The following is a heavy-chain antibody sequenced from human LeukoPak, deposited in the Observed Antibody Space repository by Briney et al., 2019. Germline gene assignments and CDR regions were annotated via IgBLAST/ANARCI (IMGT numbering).Heavy chain of an antibody. CDR1: GFTFSSYS. D-gene: IGHD3-9*01. Sequence: PGGSLRLSCAASGFTFSSYSMNWVRQAPGKGLEWVSSISSSSSYIYYADSVKGRFTISRDNAKNSLYLQMNSLRAEDTAVYYCARGTMPSYDILIGSHYFDYWGRGTLVTVSS. CDR2: ISSSSSYI. CDR3: ARGTMPSYDILIGSHYFDY. J-gene: IGHJ4*02. V-gene: IGHV3-21*01.